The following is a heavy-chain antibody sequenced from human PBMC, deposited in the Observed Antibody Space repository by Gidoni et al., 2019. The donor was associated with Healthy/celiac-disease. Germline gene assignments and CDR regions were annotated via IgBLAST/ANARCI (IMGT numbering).Heavy chain of an antibody. Sequence: QVQLVESGGGVVQPGRSLRLSCAASGFTFSSYGMHWVRQAPGKGLEWVAVISYDGSNKYYADSVKGRFTISRDNSKNTLYLQMNSLRAEDTAVYYCARCGYSGYDHAYYYGMDVWGQGTTVTVSS. CDR1: GFTFSSYG. V-gene: IGHV3-30*03. D-gene: IGHD5-12*01. J-gene: IGHJ6*02. CDR3: ARCGYSGYDHAYYYGMDV. CDR2: ISYDGSNK.